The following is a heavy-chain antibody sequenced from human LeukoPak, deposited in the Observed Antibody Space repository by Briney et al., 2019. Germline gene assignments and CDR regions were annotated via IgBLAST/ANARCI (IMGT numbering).Heavy chain of an antibody. CDR2: IKQDGSDI. J-gene: IGHJ4*02. Sequence: GGSLRLSCAASGFTFSSYWMSWVRQAPGKGLEWVANIKQDGSDIHYVDSVKGRFTISRDNAKNSVYLQMNSLRVEDTAVYYCARVTPWGYFDYWGQGTLVTVSS. V-gene: IGHV3-7*01. CDR1: GFTFSSYW. CDR3: ARVTPWGYFDY. D-gene: IGHD1-26*01.